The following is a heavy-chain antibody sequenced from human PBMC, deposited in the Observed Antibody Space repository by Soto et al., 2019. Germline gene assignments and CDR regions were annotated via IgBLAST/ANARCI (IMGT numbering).Heavy chain of an antibody. J-gene: IGHJ4*02. CDR2: ISHDGSNK. Sequence: XGSLRLSCAASGFTFSTYAMHWVRQAPGKGLDWVAVISHDGSNKYYADSVKGRFTISRDNSKNTLYVQMNSLRGEDTAVYYCTRDPGIVVVPVTMGDYFDYWGQGTLVTVSS. CDR3: TRDPGIVVVPVTMGDYFDY. D-gene: IGHD2-2*01. V-gene: IGHV3-30-3*01. CDR1: GFTFSTYA.